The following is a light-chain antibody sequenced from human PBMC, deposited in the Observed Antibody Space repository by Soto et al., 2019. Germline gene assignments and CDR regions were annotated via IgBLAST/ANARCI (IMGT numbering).Light chain of an antibody. CDR2: EVS. V-gene: IGLV2-8*01. CDR1: SSDVGGYNY. Sequence: QSVQSHPPSASGSPGQSVTISCTGTSSDVGGYNYVSWYQQHPGKAPKLMIYEVSQRPSGVPDRFSGSKSGNTASLTVSGLQAEDEAHYYCFSYAGRNNYVFGTGTKVTVL. J-gene: IGLJ1*01. CDR3: FSYAGRNNYV.